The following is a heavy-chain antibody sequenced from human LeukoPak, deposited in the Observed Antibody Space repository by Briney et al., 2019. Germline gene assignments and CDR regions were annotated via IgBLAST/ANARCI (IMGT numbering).Heavy chain of an antibody. Sequence: GGSLRLSCAASGFTVSSNYMSWVRQAPGKGLEWASVIYSGGSTYYADSVKGRFTISRDNAKNSLYLQMNSLRAEDTAVYYCARVEASGYDYGAFDYWGHGTLVTVSS. CDR3: ARVEASGYDYGAFDY. CDR2: IYSGGST. V-gene: IGHV3-53*01. CDR1: GFTVSSNY. J-gene: IGHJ4*01. D-gene: IGHD5-12*01.